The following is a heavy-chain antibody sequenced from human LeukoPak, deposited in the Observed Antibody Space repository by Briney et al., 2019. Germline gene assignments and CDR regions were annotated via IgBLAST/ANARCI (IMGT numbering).Heavy chain of an antibody. D-gene: IGHD3-10*01. Sequence: GGSLRLSCAASGFTFSSYAMSWVRQAPGKGLEWVSAISGSGGSTYYADSVKGRFTISRDNSKNTLYLQMNSLRAENTAVYYCAKARAGLRLTFDYWGQGTLVTVSS. CDR1: GFTFSSYA. CDR3: AKARAGLRLTFDY. J-gene: IGHJ4*02. V-gene: IGHV3-23*01. CDR2: ISGSGGST.